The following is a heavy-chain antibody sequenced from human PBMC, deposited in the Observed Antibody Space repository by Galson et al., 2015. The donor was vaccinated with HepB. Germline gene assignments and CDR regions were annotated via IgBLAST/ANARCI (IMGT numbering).Heavy chain of an antibody. Sequence: SVKVSCKASGGTFSSYTISWVRQAPGQGLEWMGRIIPILGIANYAQKFQGRVTITADKSTSTAYMELSSLRSEDTAVYYCAREGNSSSWADGAFDIWGQGTMVTVSS. V-gene: IGHV1-69*04. D-gene: IGHD6-13*01. CDR1: GGTFSSYT. J-gene: IGHJ3*02. CDR3: AREGNSSSWADGAFDI. CDR2: IIPILGIA.